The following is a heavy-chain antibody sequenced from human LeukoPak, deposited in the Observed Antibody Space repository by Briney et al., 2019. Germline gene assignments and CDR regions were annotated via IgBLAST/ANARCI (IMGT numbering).Heavy chain of an antibody. J-gene: IGHJ4*02. CDR1: RFTFSNYW. CDR3: ASGGYYQFDY. CDR2: IKQDGSEK. D-gene: IGHD3-22*01. V-gene: IGHV3-7*01. Sequence: GGSLRLSCAASRFTFSNYWINWVRQAPGKGLEWVANIKQDGSEKYYVDSVKGRFTISRDNAKNSLYLQMNSLRAEDTAVYYCASGGYYQFDYWGQGTLVTVSS.